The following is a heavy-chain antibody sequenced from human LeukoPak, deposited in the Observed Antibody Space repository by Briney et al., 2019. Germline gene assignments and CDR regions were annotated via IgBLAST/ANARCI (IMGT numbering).Heavy chain of an antibody. J-gene: IGHJ4*02. CDR1: VCTFNSYT. CDR3: AKRFCDSSGPVIVY. V-gene: IGHV1-69*02. D-gene: IGHD3-22*01. Sequence: GSSVTVSCQPCVCTFNSYTIIWVRQAPGQGLEWMGRSIPILGIANYPQQFQDRVTITTNKSTNTPYLALSSSRSEAKAVYYCAKRFCDSSGPVIVYWGQGTLVTVSS. CDR2: SIPILGIA.